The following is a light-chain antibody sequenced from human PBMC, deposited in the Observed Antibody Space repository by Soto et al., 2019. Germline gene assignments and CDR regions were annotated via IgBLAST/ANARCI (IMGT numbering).Light chain of an antibody. V-gene: IGKV3-15*01. J-gene: IGKJ1*01. CDR2: QTY. CDR3: QQYNIWTRK. Sequence: EIVLTHSPATLSFFPCDRVTLSFRASQYINTRLAWYQHRPGQAPRLLIYQTYTRATGIPARFSGSGSGTEFTLTISSLKSEDFALYYCQQYNIWTRKVGQGTKVDIK. CDR1: QYINTR.